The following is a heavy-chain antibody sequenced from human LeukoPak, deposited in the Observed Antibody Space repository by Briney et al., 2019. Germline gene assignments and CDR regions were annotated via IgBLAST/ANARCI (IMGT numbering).Heavy chain of an antibody. CDR2: ISSSSSYI. CDR3: ASRTYYYDSSGSALDY. Sequence: GGSLRLSCAASGFTFSSYSMNWVRQAPGKGLEWFSSISSSSSYIYYADSVKGRFTISRDNAKNSLYLQMNSLRAEDTAVYYCASRTYYYDSSGSALDYWGQGTLVTVSS. D-gene: IGHD3-22*01. V-gene: IGHV3-21*01. CDR1: GFTFSSYS. J-gene: IGHJ4*02.